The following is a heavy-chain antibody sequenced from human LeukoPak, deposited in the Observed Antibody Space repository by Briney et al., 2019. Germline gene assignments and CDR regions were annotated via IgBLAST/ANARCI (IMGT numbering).Heavy chain of an antibody. V-gene: IGHV3-23*01. D-gene: IGHD3-16*01. CDR2: ISGSGGST. Sequence: GGSLRLSCAASGFTFSSYAMSWVRQAPGKGLEWVSAISGSGGSTYYADSVKGRFTISRDNSKNTLYLQVNSLRAEDTAIYYCATRLSRDAFDIWGQGTMVTVSS. CDR3: ATRLSRDAFDI. J-gene: IGHJ3*02. CDR1: GFTFSSYA.